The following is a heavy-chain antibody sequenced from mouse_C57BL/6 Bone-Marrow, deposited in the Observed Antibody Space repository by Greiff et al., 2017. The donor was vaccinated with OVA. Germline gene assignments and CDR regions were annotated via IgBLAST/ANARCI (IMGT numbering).Heavy chain of an antibody. CDR2: ISYDGSN. D-gene: IGHD2-5*01. J-gene: IGHJ4*01. Sequence: EVKLQESGPGLVKPSQSLSLTCSVTGYSITSGYYWNWIRQFPGNKLEWMGYISYDGSNNYNPSLKNRISITRDTSKNQFFLKLNSVTTEDTATYYCARNSNPYAMDYWGQGTSVTVSS. CDR1: GYSITSGYY. CDR3: ARNSNPYAMDY. V-gene: IGHV3-6*01.